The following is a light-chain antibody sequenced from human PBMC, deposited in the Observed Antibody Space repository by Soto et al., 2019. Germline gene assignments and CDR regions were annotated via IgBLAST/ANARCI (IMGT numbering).Light chain of an antibody. CDR2: EVS. V-gene: IGLV2-14*01. CDR1: SSDVGAYNY. Sequence: QSALTQPASVSGSPGQSITISCTGTSSDVGAYNYVSWYQQHPGKVPKLMIYEVSDRPSEVSNRFSGSKSGNTASLTISGLQAEDEADYYCTSYTSSSTWVFGGGTQLTVL. J-gene: IGLJ3*02. CDR3: TSYTSSSTWV.